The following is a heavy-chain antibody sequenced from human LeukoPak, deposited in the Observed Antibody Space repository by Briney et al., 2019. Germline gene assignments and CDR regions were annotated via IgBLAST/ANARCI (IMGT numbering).Heavy chain of an antibody. J-gene: IGHJ6*04. V-gene: IGHV3-48*03. CDR3: AELGITMIGGV. CDR2: ISSSGSTI. Sequence: PGGSLRLSCAASGFTFSSYEMNGVRQAPGKGLEWVSYISSSGSTIYYADSVKGRFTISRDNAKNSLYLKMNSLRAEDTAVYYCAELGITMIGGVWGKGTTVTISS. CDR1: GFTFSSYE. D-gene: IGHD3-10*02.